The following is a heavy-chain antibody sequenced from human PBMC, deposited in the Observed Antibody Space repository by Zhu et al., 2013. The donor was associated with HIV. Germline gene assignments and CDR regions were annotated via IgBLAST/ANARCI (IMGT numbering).Heavy chain of an antibody. J-gene: IGHJ5*02. CDR2: IHQGGNT. CDR3: AKVVGATLRFIS. CDR1: GHFISSGYY. D-gene: IGHD1-26*01. Sequence: VQLQESGPALVRPSETLSLTCAVSGHFISSGYYWGWIRQSPGKGLEWIGSIHQGGNTQYNPTLESRVTISLDTSKNEFSLKLSAVTAADTAMYYCAKVVGATLRFISWGQGTLVTVSS. V-gene: IGHV4-38-2*01.